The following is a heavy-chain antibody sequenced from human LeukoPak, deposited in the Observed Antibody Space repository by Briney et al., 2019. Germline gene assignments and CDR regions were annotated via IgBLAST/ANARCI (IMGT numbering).Heavy chain of an antibody. CDR3: ARDHSSDV. J-gene: IGHJ6*02. CDR1: GFTFSNYA. CDR2: ISGSGDST. V-gene: IGHV3-23*01. Sequence: GGSLRLSCAAYGFTFSNYAMSWVRQAPGKGLEWVSAISGSGDSTYYADSVKGRFTISRDTSGNTLYLLMNSLRAEDSAVYYCARDHSSDVWGQGTTVTVSS. D-gene: IGHD2-21*01.